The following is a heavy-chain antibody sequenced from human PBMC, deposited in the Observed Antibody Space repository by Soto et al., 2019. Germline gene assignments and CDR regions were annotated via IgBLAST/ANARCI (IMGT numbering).Heavy chain of an antibody. CDR2: MNPNSGNT. CDR3: ARPYYDILTGYYNLDFDY. CDR1: GYTFTSYD. Sequence: ASVKVSCKASGYTFTSYDINWVRQATGQGLEWMGWMNPNSGNTGYAQKFQGRVTMTRNTSISTAYMELSSLRSEDTAVYYCARPYYDILTGYYNLDFDYWGQGTLVTVSS. V-gene: IGHV1-8*01. D-gene: IGHD3-9*01. J-gene: IGHJ4*02.